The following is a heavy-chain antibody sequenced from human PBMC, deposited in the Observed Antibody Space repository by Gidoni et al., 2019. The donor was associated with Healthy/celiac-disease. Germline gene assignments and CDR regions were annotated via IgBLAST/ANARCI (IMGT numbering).Heavy chain of an antibody. V-gene: IGHV1-8*01. CDR1: GYTFTSYD. Sequence: QVQLVQSGAEVKKPGASVKVSCKASGYTFTSYDINWVRQATGQGLEWMGWMNPNSGNTGYAQKFQGRVTMTRNTSISTAYMELSSLRSEDTAVYYCASSYVYYYYYGMDVWGQGTTVTVSS. CDR2: MNPNSGNT. CDR3: ASSYVYYYYYGMDV. D-gene: IGHD3-10*02. J-gene: IGHJ6*02.